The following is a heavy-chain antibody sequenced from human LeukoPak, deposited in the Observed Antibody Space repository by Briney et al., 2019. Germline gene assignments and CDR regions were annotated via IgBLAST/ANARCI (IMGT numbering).Heavy chain of an antibody. Sequence: GGSLRLSCAASGFTFSSYGMHWVRQAPSKGLEWVAFIRYDGSNKYYADSVKGRFTISRDNSKNTLYLQMNSLRAEDTAVYYCAKDRGYYYDSSGCIDYWGQGTLVTVSS. D-gene: IGHD3-22*01. CDR1: GFTFSSYG. J-gene: IGHJ4*02. CDR2: IRYDGSNK. V-gene: IGHV3-30*02. CDR3: AKDRGYYYDSSGCIDY.